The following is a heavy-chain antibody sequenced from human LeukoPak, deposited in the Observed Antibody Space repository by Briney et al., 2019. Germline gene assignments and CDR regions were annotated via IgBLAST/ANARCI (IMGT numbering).Heavy chain of an antibody. Sequence: GGSLRLSCAASGFTVSSSYMSWVRQAPGKGLEWVSVIYSGGSAYYADSVKGRFTISRDNSKNTLYLQMNSLRAEDTAVYYCVRGRLTYYYDSSGYPFDYWGQGTLVTVSS. V-gene: IGHV3-66*01. D-gene: IGHD3-22*01. CDR2: IYSGGSA. CDR1: GFTVSSSY. J-gene: IGHJ4*02. CDR3: VRGRLTYYYDSSGYPFDY.